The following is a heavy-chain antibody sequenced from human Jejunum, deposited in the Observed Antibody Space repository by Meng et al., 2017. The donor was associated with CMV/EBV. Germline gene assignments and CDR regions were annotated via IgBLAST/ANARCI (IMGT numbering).Heavy chain of an antibody. CDR3: ARTPHYTDISGYYYPYYFDY. CDR1: GDYY. J-gene: IGHJ4*02. Sequence: GDYYWSWIRKTPGKGLEWIGYVFFGGNTYYNPSLNGRVTISEDTSKNQLSLEVTSVTAADTAVYYCARTPHYTDISGYYYPYYFDYWGQGTLVTV. CDR2: VFFGGNT. V-gene: IGHV4-30-4*08. D-gene: IGHD3-22*01.